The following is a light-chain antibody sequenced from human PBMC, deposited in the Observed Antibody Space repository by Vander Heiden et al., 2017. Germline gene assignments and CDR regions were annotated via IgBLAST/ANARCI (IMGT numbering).Light chain of an antibody. Sequence: THAARSLPVTPGEPASISCRSSQSLLHSNGYNYLDWYLQKPGQSPQLLIYLGSNRASGVPDRFSGSGSGTDFTLKISRVEAEDVGVYYCRQALQTPYTFGQGTKLEIK. V-gene: IGKV2-28*01. J-gene: IGKJ2*01. CDR2: LGS. CDR3: RQALQTPYT. CDR1: QSLLHSNGYNY.